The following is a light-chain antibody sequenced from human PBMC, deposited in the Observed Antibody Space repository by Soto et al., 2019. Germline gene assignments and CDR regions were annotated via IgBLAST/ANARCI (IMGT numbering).Light chain of an antibody. J-gene: IGKJ5*01. CDR2: DAS. Sequence: EIVLTQSPGTLSLSPGERATLSCRASQSVSSYLAWYQQKPGQAPRLLIYDASNRATGIPARFSGSGSGTDFTLTISSLEPEDFAVYYCLQRSNWPSFGQGARLEI. CDR1: QSVSSY. CDR3: LQRSNWPS. V-gene: IGKV3-11*01.